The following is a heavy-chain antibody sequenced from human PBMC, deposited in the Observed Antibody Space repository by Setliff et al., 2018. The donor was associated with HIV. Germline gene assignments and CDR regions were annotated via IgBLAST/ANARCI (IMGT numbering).Heavy chain of an antibody. J-gene: IGHJ4*02. V-gene: IGHV5-51*01. CDR3: AGSRSYDSSKYYFDS. D-gene: IGHD3-22*01. CDR1: GSSFTSYW. Sequence: PGESLKISCTGSGSSFTSYWISWVRQVPGQGLEWLGIIYPGDSDTRYNPSFQGQVTISADKSISTTHLQWSRLKATDTAMYYCAGSRSYDSSKYYFDSWGQGTLVTVSS. CDR2: IYPGDSDT.